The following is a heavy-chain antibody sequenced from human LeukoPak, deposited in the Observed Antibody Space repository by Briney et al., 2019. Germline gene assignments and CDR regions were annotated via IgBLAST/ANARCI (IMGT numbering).Heavy chain of an antibody. CDR1: GFTFSGYW. CDR3: ARGEAVAGNDH. Sequence: GGSLRLSCAASGFTFSGYWMHWVRQAPGKGLVWLSRINGDGYSISYADSVKGRFTISRDNAKKTLYLQMNSLRAEDTAMYYCARGEAVAGNDHWGQGALVTVSS. CDR2: INGDGYSI. J-gene: IGHJ4*02. D-gene: IGHD6-19*01. V-gene: IGHV3-74*01.